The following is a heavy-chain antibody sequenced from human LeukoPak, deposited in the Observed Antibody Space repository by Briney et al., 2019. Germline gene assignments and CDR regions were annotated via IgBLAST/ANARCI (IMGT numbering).Heavy chain of an antibody. J-gene: IGHJ5*02. D-gene: IGHD3-16*02. V-gene: IGHV1-46*01. CDR2: INPTGGTT. CDR3: ARDALSYDYSWGSYHHVGIDP. Sequence: ASVKVSCKASGYTFTTYYMHWVRQAPGQGLEWMAIINPTGGTTDYAQKFHGRITVTRDTSTSTVYMELTSLTPEDTAVYYCARDALSYDYSWGSYHHVGIDPWGQGTLVTVSS. CDR1: GYTFTTYY.